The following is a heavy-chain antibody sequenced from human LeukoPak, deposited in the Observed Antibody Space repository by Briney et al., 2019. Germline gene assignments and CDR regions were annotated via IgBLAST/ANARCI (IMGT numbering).Heavy chain of an antibody. CDR3: ARATDEVDTTHLGY. J-gene: IGHJ4*02. CDR2: INHSGST. V-gene: IGHV4-34*01. CDR1: GGSIGGYY. D-gene: IGHD5-18*01. Sequence: SETLSLTCTVSGGSIGGYYWSWIRQPPGKGLEWIGEINHSGSTNYNPSLKSRVTISVDTSKNQFSLKLSSVTAADTAVYYCARATDEVDTTHLGYWGQGTLVTVSS.